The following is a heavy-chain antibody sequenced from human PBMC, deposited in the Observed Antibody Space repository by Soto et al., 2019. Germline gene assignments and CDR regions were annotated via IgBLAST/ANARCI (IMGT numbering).Heavy chain of an antibody. J-gene: IGHJ5*02. V-gene: IGHV4-4*07. D-gene: IGHD3-3*01. CDR3: ARGQRFSDWFDP. CDR2: IYSSGST. CDR1: DGAITRYD. Sequence: ETLSLTRRVSDGAITRYDWTWIRQPAGKGLEWIGRIYSSGSTKYNPSLQSRVTMSLDTSKNQFSLRLTSVTAADTAVYYCARGQRFSDWFDPWGQGTLVTVSS.